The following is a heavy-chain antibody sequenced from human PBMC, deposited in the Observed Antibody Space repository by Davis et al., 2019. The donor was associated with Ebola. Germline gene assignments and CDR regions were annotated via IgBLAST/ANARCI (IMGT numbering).Heavy chain of an antibody. CDR2: FFYSGST. V-gene: IGHV4-59*08. CDR3: ARQAEGFDY. J-gene: IGHJ4*02. Sequence: PGGSLRLSCTVSGGSISSYYWNWIRQPPGKGLEWIGYFFYSGSTDYNPSPKSRVTISVDKSRNQFSLRLTSVTAADTAVYYCARQAEGFDYWGQGTLVTVSS. CDR1: GGSISSYY.